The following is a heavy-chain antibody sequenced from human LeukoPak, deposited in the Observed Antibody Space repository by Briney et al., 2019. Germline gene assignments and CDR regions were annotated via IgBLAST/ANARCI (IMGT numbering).Heavy chain of an antibody. D-gene: IGHD4-23*01. CDR2: IFTSGIT. Sequence: SETLSLTCSVSGVSISTYYWSWIRQSPGKGLEWVGYIFTSGITNYNPSLKSRATISLDTSRNQVSLNLTSVTAADTAVYYCASNYGGNPVRWYFDLWGRGTLITVSS. J-gene: IGHJ2*01. CDR3: ASNYGGNPVRWYFDL. V-gene: IGHV4-4*09. CDR1: GVSISTYY.